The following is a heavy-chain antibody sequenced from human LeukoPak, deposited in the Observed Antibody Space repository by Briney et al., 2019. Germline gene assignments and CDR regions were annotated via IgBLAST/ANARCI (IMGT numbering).Heavy chain of an antibody. CDR2: IYTSGST. V-gene: IGHV4-61*02. D-gene: IGHD6-19*01. CDR1: GGSISSGSYY. J-gene: IGHJ4*02. Sequence: PSQTLSLTCTVSGGSISSGSYYWSWIRQPAGKGLEWIGRIYTSGSTNYNPSLKSRVTISVDTSKNQFSLKLSSVTAADTAVYYCARRGSGWLDFDYWGQGTLVTVSS. CDR3: ARRGSGWLDFDY.